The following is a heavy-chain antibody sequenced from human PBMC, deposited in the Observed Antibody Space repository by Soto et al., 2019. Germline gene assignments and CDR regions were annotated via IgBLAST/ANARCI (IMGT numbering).Heavy chain of an antibody. J-gene: IGHJ4*01. V-gene: IGHV3-30*01. D-gene: IGHD3-3*01. CDR3: AIARVADSSLDH. CDR1: GFIFSNNA. CDR2: ISYDSSEI. Sequence: GGSLRLSCVGSGFIFSNNAMHWVRQAPGKGLEWVAFISYDSSEIFYADSVKGRFTISRVNPKNTLFLHMNSPRADDTAVYYCAIARVADSSLDHWGRGVLVTVSS.